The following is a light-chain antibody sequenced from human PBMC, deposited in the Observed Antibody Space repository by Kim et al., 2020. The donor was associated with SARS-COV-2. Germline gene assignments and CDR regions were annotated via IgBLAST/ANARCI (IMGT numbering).Light chain of an antibody. V-gene: IGKV3-20*01. Sequence: ETVLTQSPATLSVSPGERATLSCRASQSVDSLFLAWYQQRPGQAPRLLIYGASDRATGIPDRFRGSGSGTDFTLTITSLEPEDFAVYYCQQSDSSFRTFGQGTKVDIK. CDR3: QQSDSSFRT. J-gene: IGKJ1*01. CDR2: GAS. CDR1: QSVDSLF.